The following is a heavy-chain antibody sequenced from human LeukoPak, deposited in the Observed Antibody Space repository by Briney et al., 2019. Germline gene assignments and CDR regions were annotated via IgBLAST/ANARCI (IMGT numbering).Heavy chain of an antibody. CDR3: AKCMAEPGTCYFDY. CDR2: FSGSGGNT. V-gene: IGHV3-23*01. J-gene: IGHJ4*02. CDR1: VHTFSSYA. D-gene: IGHD6-13*01. Sequence: GVSLSLFCAASVHTFSSYAMIWAPHAPGKGLEWVSCFSGSGGNTFYAHPVKGGFTISRGNSKHTLYLQMNNVGAEDTALYYCAKCMAEPGTCYFDYWGQGPLVTVSS.